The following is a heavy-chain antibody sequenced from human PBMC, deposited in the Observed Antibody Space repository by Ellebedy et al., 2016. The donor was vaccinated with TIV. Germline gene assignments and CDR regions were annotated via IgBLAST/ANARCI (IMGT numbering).Heavy chain of an antibody. J-gene: IGHJ3*02. Sequence: GESLKISXKGSGYSFTSYWIGWVRQMPGKGLEWMGRIDPSDSYTNYSPSFQGHVTISADKSISTAYLQWSSLKASDTAMYYCARQRSANMITFGGVIVDDAFDIWGQGTMVTVSS. D-gene: IGHD3-16*02. CDR1: GYSFTSYW. V-gene: IGHV5-10-1*01. CDR3: ARQRSANMITFGGVIVDDAFDI. CDR2: IDPSDSYT.